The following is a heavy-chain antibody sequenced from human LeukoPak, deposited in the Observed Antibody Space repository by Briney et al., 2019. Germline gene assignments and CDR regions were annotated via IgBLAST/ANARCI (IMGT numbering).Heavy chain of an antibody. V-gene: IGHV3-66*01. CDR2: IYSGGTT. D-gene: IGHD4-17*01. J-gene: IGHJ3*02. CDR1: GFTVSSNY. Sequence: GGSLSLSCAASGFTVSSNYMSWVRQAPGKGLEWVSIIYSGGTTYYADSVKDRFTISRDNSKNTLYLQMNSLRAEDTAVFYCATRRPDHGDHLPFLDIWGKGT. CDR3: ATRRPDHGDHLPFLDI.